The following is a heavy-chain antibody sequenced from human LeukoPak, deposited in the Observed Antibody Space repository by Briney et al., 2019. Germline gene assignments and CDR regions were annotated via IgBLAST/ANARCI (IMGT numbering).Heavy chain of an antibody. J-gene: IGHJ4*02. CDR2: VHKSGST. D-gene: IGHD1-26*01. Sequence: SETLSLTCAVSTDSITSNWWSWVRQPPGKRLEWIGEVHKSGSTNYYPSLQSRVTISIDKSKNQIALELTSVTAADTAVYYCAKEIVGAPTPGAYWGQGILVTVSS. CDR3: AKEIVGAPTPGAY. V-gene: IGHV4-4*02. CDR1: TDSITSNW.